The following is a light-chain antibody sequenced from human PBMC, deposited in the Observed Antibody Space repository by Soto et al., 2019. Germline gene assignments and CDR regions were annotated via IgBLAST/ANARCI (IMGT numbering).Light chain of an antibody. CDR2: GSF. V-gene: IGKV3-15*01. CDR3: QQYNDRPPIT. Sequence: EIVVTQSPVTVSASPGESATLSCRASQSVDNNVAWYQQKPGQAPRLLIVGSFARATGIPARFSGSGSGSEFTLTISGLQSEDFAVYYCQQYNDRPPITFGQGTRLEIK. CDR1: QSVDNN. J-gene: IGKJ5*01.